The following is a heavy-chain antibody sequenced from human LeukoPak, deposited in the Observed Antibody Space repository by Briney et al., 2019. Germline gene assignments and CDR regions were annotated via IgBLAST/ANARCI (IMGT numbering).Heavy chain of an antibody. CDR1: GYPFTTYG. J-gene: IGHJ6*03. CDR2: INPNSGVT. V-gene: IGHV1-2*02. CDR3: ARDRLKAAAGTRTGTKSYYMDV. Sequence: ASVKVSCKASGYPFTTYGISWLRQAPGQRLEGMGWINPNSGVTNYAKKFQGMVTMTRDTSMSTAYMELSRLRSDDTAVYYCARDRLKAAAGTRTGTKSYYMDVWGKGTTVTISS. D-gene: IGHD6-13*01.